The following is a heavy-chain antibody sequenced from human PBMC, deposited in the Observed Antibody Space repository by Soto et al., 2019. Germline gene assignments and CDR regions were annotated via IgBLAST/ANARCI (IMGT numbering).Heavy chain of an antibody. CDR3: ARDNTAMVSNFDY. V-gene: IGHV3-21*01. CDR1: GFTFSSYS. J-gene: IGHJ4*02. D-gene: IGHD5-18*01. CDR2: ISSSSSYI. Sequence: GGSLRLSCAASGFTFSSYSMNWVRQAPGKGLEWVSSISSSSSYIYYADSVKGRFTISRDNAKNSLYLQMNSLRAEDTAVYYCARDNTAMVSNFDYWGQGTLVTVSS.